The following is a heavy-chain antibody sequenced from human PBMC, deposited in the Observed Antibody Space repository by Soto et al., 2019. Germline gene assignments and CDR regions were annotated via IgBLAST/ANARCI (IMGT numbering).Heavy chain of an antibody. CDR3: ARETHRGVSGYFDY. CDR2: IKQDESDK. D-gene: IGHD6-13*01. J-gene: IGHJ4*02. CDR1: GFRFRDYW. V-gene: IGHV3-7*01. Sequence: GGSLRLSCAVSGFRFRDYWMSWVRQAPGKGLEWVANIKQDESDKYYVDSVKGRFTISRDNAKNSLYLQMNSLRDEDTAVYYYARETHRGVSGYFDYWGQGTLVTVSS.